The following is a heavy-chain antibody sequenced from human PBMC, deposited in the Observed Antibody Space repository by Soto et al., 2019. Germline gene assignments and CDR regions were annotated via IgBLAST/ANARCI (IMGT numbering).Heavy chain of an antibody. CDR2: IYSGGST. J-gene: IGHJ6*02. D-gene: IGHD1-26*01. V-gene: IGHV3-53*01. CDR3: ARDRAYSGDYYYYYGMDV. CDR1: GFTVSSNY. Sequence: GGSLRLSCAASGFTVSSNYMSWVRQAPGKGLEWVSVIYSGGSTYYADSVKGRFTISRDNSKNTLYLQMNSLRAEDTAVYYCARDRAYSGDYYYYYGMDVWGQGTTVTVSS.